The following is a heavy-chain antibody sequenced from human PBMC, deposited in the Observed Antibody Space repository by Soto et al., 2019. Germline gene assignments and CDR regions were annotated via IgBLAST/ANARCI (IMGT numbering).Heavy chain of an antibody. V-gene: IGHV3-33*01. CDR1: GFTFSSYG. CDR3: ARVGSSTSCSACYYYGMDA. CDR2: IWYDGSNK. D-gene: IGHD2-2*01. Sequence: PGGSLRLSCAASGFTFSSYGMHWVRQAPGKGLEWVAVIWYDGSNKYYADSVKGRFTISRDNSKNTLYLQMNSLRAEDTAVYYCARVGSSTSCSACYYYGMDAWGQGTTVTVSS. J-gene: IGHJ6*02.